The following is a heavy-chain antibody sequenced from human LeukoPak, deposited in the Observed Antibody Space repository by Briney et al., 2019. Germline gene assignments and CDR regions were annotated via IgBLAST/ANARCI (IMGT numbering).Heavy chain of an antibody. Sequence: AETLSLTCTVSGGSISSYYWSWIRQPPGKGLEGIGYIYYSGSTNYNPSLKSRVTISVDTSKNQFSLKLSSVTAADTAVYYCARGYGSRRGFDYWGQGTLVTVSS. CDR2: IYYSGST. J-gene: IGHJ4*02. V-gene: IGHV4-59*01. CDR3: ARGYGSRRGFDY. D-gene: IGHD1-14*01. CDR1: GGSISSYY.